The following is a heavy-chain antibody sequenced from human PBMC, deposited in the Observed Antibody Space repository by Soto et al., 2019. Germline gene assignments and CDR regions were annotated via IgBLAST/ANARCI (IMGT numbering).Heavy chain of an antibody. CDR2: ISSSSSYI. CDR3: AIETSSRYYFDY. CDR1: GFTFGSYS. J-gene: IGHJ4*02. Sequence: GGSLRLSCAASGFTFGSYSMNWVRQAPGKGLEWVSSISSSSSYIYYADSVKGRFTISRDNAKNSLYLQMNSLRAEDTAVYYCAIETSSRYYFDYWGQGTLVTVSS. V-gene: IGHV3-21*01.